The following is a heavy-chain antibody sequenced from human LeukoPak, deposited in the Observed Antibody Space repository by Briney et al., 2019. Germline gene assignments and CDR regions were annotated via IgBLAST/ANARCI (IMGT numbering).Heavy chain of an antibody. J-gene: IGHJ6*03. V-gene: IGHV4-59*01. CDR3: ARDLGYSSGWYAHYMDV. CDR1: GGSISSYY. CDR2: IYYSGST. D-gene: IGHD6-19*01. Sequence: SETLSLTCTVSGGSISSYYWSWIRQPPGKGLEWIGYIYYSGSTNYNPSLKSRVTISVDTSKNQFSLKLSSVTAADTAVYYCARDLGYSSGWYAHYMDVWGKGTTVTVSS.